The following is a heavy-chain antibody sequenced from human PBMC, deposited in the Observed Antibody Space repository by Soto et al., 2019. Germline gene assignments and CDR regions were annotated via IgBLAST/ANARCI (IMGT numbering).Heavy chain of an antibody. J-gene: IGHJ2*01. CDR3: VHSTMTTWHFDV. D-gene: IGHD4-17*01. CDR2: IYWDDDK. Sequence: QITLKESGPTLVKPTQTLTLTCTFSGFSLSASGVGVGWIRQPPGKALEWLALIYWDDDKRYSPSLKNRLTIMKDTSKNLVSLTLTNLGPVDTATYYCVHSTMTTWHFDVWGRCTLVTVSS. V-gene: IGHV2-5*02. CDR1: GFSLSASGVG.